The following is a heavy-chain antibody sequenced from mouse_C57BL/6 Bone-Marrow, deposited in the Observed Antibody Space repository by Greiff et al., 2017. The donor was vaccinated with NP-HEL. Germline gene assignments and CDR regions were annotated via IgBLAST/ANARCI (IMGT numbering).Heavy chain of an antibody. Sequence: QVQLQQPGAELVMPGASVKLSCKASGYTFTSYWMHWVKQRPGQGLEWIGEIDPSDSYTNYNQKFKGKSTLTVDKSSSTAYMQLSSLTSEDSAVYYCARDYGSSYEGYFDYWGQGTTLTVSS. D-gene: IGHD1-1*01. CDR3: ARDYGSSYEGYFDY. J-gene: IGHJ2*01. CDR1: GYTFTSYW. V-gene: IGHV1-69*01. CDR2: IDPSDSYT.